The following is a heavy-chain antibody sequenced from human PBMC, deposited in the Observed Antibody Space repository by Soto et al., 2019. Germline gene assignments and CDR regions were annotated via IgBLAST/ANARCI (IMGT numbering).Heavy chain of an antibody. CDR3: ARFTFTRDKGWITMVRGINPGDYYYYYMDV. J-gene: IGHJ6*03. CDR1: GYSFTSYW. CDR2: IYPGDSDT. Sequence: GESLKISCKGSGYSFTSYWIGWVRQMPGKGLEWMGIIYPGDSDTRYSPSFQGQVTISADKSISTAYLQWSSLKASDTAMYYCARFTFTRDKGWITMVRGINPGDYYYYYMDVWGKGTTVTVSS. D-gene: IGHD3-10*01. V-gene: IGHV5-51*01.